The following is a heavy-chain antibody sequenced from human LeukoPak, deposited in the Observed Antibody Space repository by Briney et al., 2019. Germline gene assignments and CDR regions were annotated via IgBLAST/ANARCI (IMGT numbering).Heavy chain of an antibody. CDR3: ARVSDIMISFGGGISYFDY. CDR1: GGSISSGVYF. J-gene: IGHJ4*02. V-gene: IGHV4-31*03. Sequence: PSQTLSLTCTVSGGSISSGVYFWSWIRQHPGKGLEWIGYIHHSGNTYYNPSLKSRLTISVDTSKKQFSLQLSSVTAADTGVYYCARVSDIMISFGGGISYFDYWGQGSLVTVSS. CDR2: IHHSGNT. D-gene: IGHD3-16*02.